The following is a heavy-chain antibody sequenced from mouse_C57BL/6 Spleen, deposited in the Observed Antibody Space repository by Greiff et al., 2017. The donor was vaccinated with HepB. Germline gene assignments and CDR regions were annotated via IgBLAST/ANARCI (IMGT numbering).Heavy chain of an antibody. Sequence: EVKLVESGGGLVQPGGSLKLSCAASGFTFSDYYMYWVRQTPEKRLEWVAYISNGGGSTYYPDTVKGRFTISRDNAKNTLYLQMSRLKSEDTAMYYCARLRWGNYPYAMDYWGQGTSVTVSS. J-gene: IGHJ4*01. CDR3: ARLRWGNYPYAMDY. CDR2: ISNGGGST. D-gene: IGHD2-1*01. V-gene: IGHV5-12*01. CDR1: GFTFSDYY.